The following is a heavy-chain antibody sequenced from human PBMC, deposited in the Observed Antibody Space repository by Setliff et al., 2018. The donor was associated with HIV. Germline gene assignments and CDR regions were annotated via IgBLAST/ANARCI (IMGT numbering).Heavy chain of an antibody. CDR2: IDPSDSYT. CDR1: GYSFTSYW. D-gene: IGHD1-20*01. J-gene: IGHJ3*02. V-gene: IGHV5-10-1*01. CDR3: ARRIANWNVDDAFDI. Sequence: GESLKISCKGSGYSFTSYWISWVRQMPGKGLEWMGRIDPSDSYTNYSPSFQGHVTISADKSISTAYLQWSSLKASDTAMYYCARRIANWNVDDAFDIWGQGTMVT.